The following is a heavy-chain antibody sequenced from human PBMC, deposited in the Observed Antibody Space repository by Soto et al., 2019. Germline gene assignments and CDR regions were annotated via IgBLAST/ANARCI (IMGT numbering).Heavy chain of an antibody. J-gene: IGHJ4*02. Sequence: PGGSLRLSCAASGFTFIDAWMNWVRQAPGKGLEWVGRIKSEVHGGTIDYAAPVKGRFTISRDDSKNTLYLQMNSLKTEDTAVYYCATWFGDYWGQGPLVTVSS. V-gene: IGHV3-15*07. CDR3: ATWFGDY. D-gene: IGHD3-16*01. CDR2: IKSEVHGGTI. CDR1: GFTFIDAW.